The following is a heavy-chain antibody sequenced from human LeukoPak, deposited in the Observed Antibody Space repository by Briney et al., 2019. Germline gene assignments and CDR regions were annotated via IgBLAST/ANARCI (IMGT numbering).Heavy chain of an antibody. CDR3: ARVRIPDSGGWYFGY. J-gene: IGHJ4*02. CDR1: GYTFTSYY. D-gene: IGHD6-19*01. CDR2: INPSGGST. Sequence: ASVKVSCKASGYTFTSYYMHWVRQAPGQGLEWMGIINPSGGSTSYAQKFQGRVTMTRDTSTSTVYMELSSLRSEDTAVYYCARVRIPDSGGWYFGYWGQGTLVTVSS. V-gene: IGHV1-46*01.